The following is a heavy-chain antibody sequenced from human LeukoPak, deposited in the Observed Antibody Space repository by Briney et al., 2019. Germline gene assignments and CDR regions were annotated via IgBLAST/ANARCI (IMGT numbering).Heavy chain of an antibody. D-gene: IGHD3-22*01. J-gene: IGHJ4*02. V-gene: IGHV3-53*01. CDR1: GFTVSSNY. CDR2: IYSDGST. CDR3: ARGLYYYDGSGYLYF. Sequence: GGSLRLSCAASGFTVSSNYMSWVRQAPGKGLEWLSVIYSDGSTYYADSVKGRFTISRDNSKNTLYLQMNSLRAEDTAVYYCARGLYYYDGSGYLYFWGQGTLVTVSS.